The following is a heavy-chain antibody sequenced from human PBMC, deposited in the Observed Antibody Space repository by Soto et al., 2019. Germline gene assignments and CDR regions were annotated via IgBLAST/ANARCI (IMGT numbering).Heavy chain of an antibody. V-gene: IGHV3-23*01. CDR1: GFMFSSYA. CDR3: AKLTYPSDSTGYYYERVSGWIHS. J-gene: IGHJ5*01. D-gene: IGHD3-22*01. CDR2: ISASGGTA. Sequence: GGSLRLSCAASGFMFSSYAMSWVRQAPGKGLEWVSSISASGGTANLADSVEGRCTISRDNSKSTLYLQMKSLRAEDTAVYYCAKLTYPSDSTGYYYERVSGWIHSWGQGTLATVSS.